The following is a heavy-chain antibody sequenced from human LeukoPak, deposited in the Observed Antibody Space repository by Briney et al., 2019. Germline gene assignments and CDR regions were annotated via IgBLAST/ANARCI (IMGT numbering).Heavy chain of an antibody. CDR1: GFTFSSYG. CDR3: AIDLRDYYDSSGQPD. J-gene: IGHJ4*02. Sequence: GGSLRLSCAASGFTFSSYGMHWVRQAPGKGLEWVEFIRYDGSNKYYADSVKGRFTISRDNSKNTLYLQMNSLRAEDTAVYYCAIDLRDYYDSSGQPDWGQGTLVTVSS. CDR2: IRYDGSNK. D-gene: IGHD3-22*01. V-gene: IGHV3-30*02.